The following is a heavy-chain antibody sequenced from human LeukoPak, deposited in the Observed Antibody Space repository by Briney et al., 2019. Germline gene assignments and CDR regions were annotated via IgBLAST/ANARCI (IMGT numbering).Heavy chain of an antibody. D-gene: IGHD2-2*03. CDR1: GGSISSYY. J-gene: IGHJ5*02. CDR3: ARVDIVVVPAAPLNNWFDP. CDR2: IYYSGST. Sequence: PSETLSLTCTVSGGSISSYYWSWIRQPPGKGLEWIGYIYYSGSTNYNPSLKSRVTISVDTSKNQFSLKLSSVTAADTAVYYCARVDIVVVPAAPLNNWFDPWGQGTLVTVSS. V-gene: IGHV4-59*01.